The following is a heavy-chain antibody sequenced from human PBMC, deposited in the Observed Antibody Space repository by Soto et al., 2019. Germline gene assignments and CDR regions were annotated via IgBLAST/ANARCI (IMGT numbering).Heavy chain of an antibody. CDR1: GGSFSGYY. CDR3: ARVAQIIAARLFDY. J-gene: IGHJ4*02. D-gene: IGHD6-6*01. V-gene: IGHV4-34*01. CDR2: INHSGST. Sequence: SETLSLTCAVYGGSFSGYYWSWIRQPPGKGLEWIGEINHSGSTNYNPSLKSRVTISVDTSKNQFSLKLSSVTAADTAVYYCARVAQIIAARLFDYWGQGTLVTVS.